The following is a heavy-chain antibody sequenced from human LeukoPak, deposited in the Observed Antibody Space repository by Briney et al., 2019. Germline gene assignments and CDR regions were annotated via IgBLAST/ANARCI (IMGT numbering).Heavy chain of an antibody. D-gene: IGHD2-15*01. CDR3: ATRVVGYCSGGNCPDDAFDI. Sequence: GASVKVSCKASGYTFTSYDINWVRQATGQGLEWMGWMNPSSGNTGYAQKFQGRVTMTRNTSISTAYMELSSLRSEDTAVYYCATRVVGYCSGGNCPDDAFDIWGQGTMVTVSS. V-gene: IGHV1-8*01. J-gene: IGHJ3*02. CDR1: GYTFTSYD. CDR2: MNPSSGNT.